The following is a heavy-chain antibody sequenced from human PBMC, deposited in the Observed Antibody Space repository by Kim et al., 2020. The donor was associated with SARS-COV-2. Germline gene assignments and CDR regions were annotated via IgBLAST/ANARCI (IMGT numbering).Heavy chain of an antibody. CDR2: ISSSSSSTI. J-gene: IGHJ6*02. CDR3: ARDRGYGSGSDYYYYGMDV. D-gene: IGHD3-10*01. CDR1: GFTFSSYS. V-gene: IGHV3-48*02. Sequence: GGSLRHSCAASGFTFSSYSMNWVRQAPGKGLEWVSYISSSSSSTIYYADSEKGRFTISRDNTKNSLYLQMNSLRDEDTAVYYCARDRGYGSGSDYYYYGMDVWGQGTTVTVPS.